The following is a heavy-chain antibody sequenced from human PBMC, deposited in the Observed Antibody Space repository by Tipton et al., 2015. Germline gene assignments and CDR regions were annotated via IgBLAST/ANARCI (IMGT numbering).Heavy chain of an antibody. CDR1: GGSVTSGSYY. CDR3: ACQDYDSLTRDYQTVDY. V-gene: IGHV4-61*01. J-gene: IGHJ4*02. D-gene: IGHD3-9*01. Sequence: GLVKPSANLSLTCTVSGGSVTSGSYYWSWIRQPPGKGLEWIGYVSHSDTSHYNPSLKSRVTISVDTSKNQFSLTLNSLTAADTVVYYCACQDYDSLTRDYQTVDYWGQGTLVTVSS. CDR2: VSHSDTS.